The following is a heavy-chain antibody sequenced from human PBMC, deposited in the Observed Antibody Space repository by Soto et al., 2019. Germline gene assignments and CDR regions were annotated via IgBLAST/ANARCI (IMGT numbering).Heavy chain of an antibody. Sequence: PGGSLRLSCAASGFTFSSYGMHWVRQAPGKGLEWVAVISYDGSNKYYADSVKGRFTISRDNSKNTLYLQMNSLRAEDTAVYYCARAGISVGTNYYDSCGYDRYSYYYGMDVWGQGTTVTVS. CDR1: GFTFSSYG. J-gene: IGHJ6*02. D-gene: IGHD3-22*01. CDR3: ARAGISVGTNYYDSCGYDRYSYYYGMDV. CDR2: ISYDGSNK. V-gene: IGHV3-30*03.